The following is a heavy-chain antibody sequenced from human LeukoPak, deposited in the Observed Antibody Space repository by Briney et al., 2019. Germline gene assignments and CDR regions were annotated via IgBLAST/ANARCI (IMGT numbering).Heavy chain of an antibody. CDR3: ARSHNWNDFGY. Sequence: PSETLSLTCSVSSGSIGSYYWSWIRQPPGKGLEWIGEINHSGSTNYNPSLKSRVTISVDTSKNQFSLKLSSVTAADTAVYYCARSHNWNDFGYWGQGSLVTVSS. CDR1: SGSIGSYY. CDR2: INHSGST. J-gene: IGHJ4*02. D-gene: IGHD1-20*01. V-gene: IGHV4-34*01.